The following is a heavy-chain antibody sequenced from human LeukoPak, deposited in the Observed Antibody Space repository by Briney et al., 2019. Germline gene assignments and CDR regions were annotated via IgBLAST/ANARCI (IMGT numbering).Heavy chain of an antibody. CDR2: IYYSGST. J-gene: IGHJ4*02. D-gene: IGHD3-22*01. V-gene: IGHV4-30-4*01. CDR3: ARDSSGYYPLFDY. Sequence: PSQTLSLTCTVSGGSISSGDYYWSWIRQPPGKGLEWIGYIYYSGSTYYNPSLKSRVTISVDTSKNQFSLELSSVTAADTAVYYCARDSSGYYPLFDYWGQGTLVTVSS. CDR1: GGSISSGDYY.